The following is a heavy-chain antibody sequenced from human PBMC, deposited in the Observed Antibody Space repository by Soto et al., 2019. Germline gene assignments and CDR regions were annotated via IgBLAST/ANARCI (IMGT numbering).Heavy chain of an antibody. CDR3: ARDYSPAIPFIGSSPNYYYYMDV. V-gene: IGHV3-21*01. CDR2: ISSSSSYI. D-gene: IGHD2-21*01. J-gene: IGHJ6*03. CDR1: GFTFSSYS. Sequence: GGSLRLSCAASGFTFSSYSMNWVRQAPGKGLEWVSSISSSSSYIYYADLVKGRLTISRDNAKNSLYLQMNSLGTEDTAVDYCARDYSPAIPFIGSSPNYYYYMDVWGKGTTVTVSS.